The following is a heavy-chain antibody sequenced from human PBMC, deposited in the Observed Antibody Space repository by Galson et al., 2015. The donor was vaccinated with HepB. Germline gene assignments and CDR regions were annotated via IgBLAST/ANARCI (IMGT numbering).Heavy chain of an antibody. CDR2: ISYDGSNK. Sequence: SLRLSCAASGFTFSSYGMHWVRQAPGKGLEWVAVISYDGSNKYYADSVKGRFTISRDNSKNTLYLQMNSLRAEDTAVYYCAKTGYSYGFGVAYFDYWGQGTLVTVSS. CDR3: AKTGYSYGFGVAYFDY. D-gene: IGHD5-18*01. CDR1: GFTFSSYG. V-gene: IGHV3-30*18. J-gene: IGHJ4*02.